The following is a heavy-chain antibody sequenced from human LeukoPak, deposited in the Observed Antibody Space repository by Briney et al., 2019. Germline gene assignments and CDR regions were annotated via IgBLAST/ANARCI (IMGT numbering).Heavy chain of an antibody. CDR3: ARDPYYYGSGSYSPHYGMDV. Sequence: RGSLRLSCAASVLTFSSYWMSWVRQAPGKGLEWVANIKQDGSEKYYVDSVKGRFTISRDNAKNSLYLQMNSLRAEDTAVYYCARDPYYYGSGSYSPHYGMDVWGQGTTVTVSS. D-gene: IGHD3-10*01. V-gene: IGHV3-7*01. CDR1: VLTFSSYW. J-gene: IGHJ6*02. CDR2: IKQDGSEK.